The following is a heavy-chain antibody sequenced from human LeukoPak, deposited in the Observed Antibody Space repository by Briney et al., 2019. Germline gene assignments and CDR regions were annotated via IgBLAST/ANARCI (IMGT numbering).Heavy chain of an antibody. CDR3: VRFSSGCSTASCYLTY. CDR1: GGSLSSHF. D-gene: IGHD2-2*01. Sequence: SETLSLTCTVSGGSLSSHFWSWIRQPPGKGLELIGHIYYTGTTYYNPSLNSRVTISLDTSRNQFSLRLTSVTAADTAVYYCVRFSSGCSTASCYLTYWGQGTLVTVSS. CDR2: IYYTGTT. J-gene: IGHJ4*02. V-gene: IGHV4-59*11.